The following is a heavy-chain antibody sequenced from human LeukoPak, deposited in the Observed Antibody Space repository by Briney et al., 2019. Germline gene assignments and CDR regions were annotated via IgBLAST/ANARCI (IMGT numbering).Heavy chain of an antibody. CDR1: GGSIKTYY. Sequence: SETLSLTCTVSGGSIKTYYWSWSRQSPGRGLEWIGSMSYSGTSNYIPSLKSRVSMTIDISKNQFSLKLTSVTAADTALYFCAAGSRLYYFYYMAVWGTGTTVTVSS. V-gene: IGHV4-59*08. CDR3: AAGSRLYYFYYMAV. D-gene: IGHD6-25*01. J-gene: IGHJ6*03. CDR2: MSYSGTS.